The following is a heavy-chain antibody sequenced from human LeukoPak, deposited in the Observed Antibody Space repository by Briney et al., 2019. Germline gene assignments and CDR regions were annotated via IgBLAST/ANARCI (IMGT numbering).Heavy chain of an antibody. CDR1: GYTFTSYG. J-gene: IGHJ6*02. V-gene: IGHV1-18*01. CDR3: AREPLLWQWLVGDRYGMDV. Sequence: ASVKVSCKASGYTFTSYGISWVRQAPGQGLEWMGWTSAYNGNTNYAQKFQGRVTMTRDTSTSTVYMELSSLRSEDTAVYYCAREPLLWQWLVGDRYGMDVWGQGTTVTVSS. CDR2: TSAYNGNT. D-gene: IGHD6-19*01.